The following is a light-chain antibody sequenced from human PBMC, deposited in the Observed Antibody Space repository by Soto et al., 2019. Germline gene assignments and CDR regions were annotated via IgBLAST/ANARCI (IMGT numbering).Light chain of an antibody. J-gene: IGLJ1*01. V-gene: IGLV2-14*01. Sequence: QSALTQPASVSGSPGQSITISCTGTRSDVGGYNYVSWYQQHPGKAPKLMIYDVTNRPSGVSTRFSGSKSGNTASLTISGLQADDEADYYCSSYTSSTTPDVFGPGTKLTVL. CDR1: RSDVGGYNY. CDR2: DVT. CDR3: SSYTSSTTPDV.